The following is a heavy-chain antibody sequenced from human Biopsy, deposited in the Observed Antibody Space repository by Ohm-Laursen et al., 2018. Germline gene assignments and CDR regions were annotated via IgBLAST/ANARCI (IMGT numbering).Heavy chain of an antibody. J-gene: IGHJ6*02. CDR1: GFTFSSYS. D-gene: IGHD6-6*01. V-gene: IGHV3-21*01. CDR3: ARDSRRTAREGGMDV. CDR2: ISETSSHI. Sequence: SLRLSCSASGFTFSSYSMNWVRQAPGKGLEWISYISETSSHIYDADSVKGRFTVARDNAKSSLYLQLNSLRAEDTAVYYCARDSRRTAREGGMDVWGQGTTVTVSS.